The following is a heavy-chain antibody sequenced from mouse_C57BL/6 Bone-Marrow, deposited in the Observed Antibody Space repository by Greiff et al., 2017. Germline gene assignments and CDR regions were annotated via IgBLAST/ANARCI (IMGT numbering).Heavy chain of an antibody. CDR1: GYTFTSYW. D-gene: IGHD2-4*01. CDR2: IHPNSGST. CDR3: AFDYPYAMDY. Sequence: QVHVKQPGAELVKPGASVKLSCKASGYTFTSYWMHWVKQRPGQGLEWIGMIHPNSGSTNYNEKFKSKATLTVDKSSSTAYMQLSSLTSEDSAVYYCAFDYPYAMDYWGQGTSVTVSS. V-gene: IGHV1-64*01. J-gene: IGHJ4*01.